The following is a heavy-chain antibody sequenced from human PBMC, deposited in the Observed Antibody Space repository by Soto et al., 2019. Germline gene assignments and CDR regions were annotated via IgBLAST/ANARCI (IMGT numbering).Heavy chain of an antibody. CDR3: ARERAYMVRGVIYPDAFDI. V-gene: IGHV4-38-2*02. Sequence: SETLSLTCAVSGYSISSGYYWGWIRQPPGKGLEWIGSIYHSGSTYYNPSLKSRVTISVDTSKNQFSLKLSSVTAADTAVYYCARERAYMVRGVIYPDAFDIWGQGTMVPVSS. J-gene: IGHJ3*02. D-gene: IGHD3-10*01. CDR1: GYSISSGYY. CDR2: IYHSGST.